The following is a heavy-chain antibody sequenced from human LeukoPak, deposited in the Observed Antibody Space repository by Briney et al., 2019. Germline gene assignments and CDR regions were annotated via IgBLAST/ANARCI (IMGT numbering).Heavy chain of an antibody. CDR3: ARDSDYYYDSSAWGFDY. Sequence: GASVKVSCKVSVYTFTSYGISRVRQAPGQGLEWMGWISAYNGNTNYAQKLQGRGTMTSDTSTSTAYMELRSLRSDDTAVYYCARDSDYYYDSSAWGFDYWGQGTLVTVSS. CDR2: ISAYNGNT. CDR1: VYTFTSYG. D-gene: IGHD3-22*01. J-gene: IGHJ4*02. V-gene: IGHV1-18*01.